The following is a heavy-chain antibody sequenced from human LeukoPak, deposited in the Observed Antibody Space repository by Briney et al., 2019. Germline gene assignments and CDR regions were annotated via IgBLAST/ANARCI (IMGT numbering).Heavy chain of an antibody. V-gene: IGHV4-39*07. CDR2: INHSGST. J-gene: IGHJ4*02. Sequence: SETLSLTCTVSGGSISSGGYYWSWIRQPPGKGLEWIGEINHSGSTNYNPSLKSRVTISVDTSKNQFSLKLSSVTAADTAVYYCARVNYYDSSGYSYYFDYWGQGTLVTVCS. D-gene: IGHD3-22*01. CDR3: ARVNYYDSSGYSYYFDY. CDR1: GGSISSGGYY.